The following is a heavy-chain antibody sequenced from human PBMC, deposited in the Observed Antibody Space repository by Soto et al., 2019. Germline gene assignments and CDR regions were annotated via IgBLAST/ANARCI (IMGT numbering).Heavy chain of an antibody. CDR1: GGSITSGDYY. V-gene: IGHV4-30-4*01. CDR3: ARGIPPTADYDFWHGYYTHDY. D-gene: IGHD3-3*01. Sequence: QVQFQESGPGLVKPSQTLSLTCTVSGGSITSGDYYWSWIRQPPGKGLEWIGYIYYSGSTYYSPSLRGRVTISVDTSKNQFSLKLYSVTAADTAVYYCARGIPPTADYDFWHGYYTHDYWGQGTLVTVSS. J-gene: IGHJ4*02. CDR2: IYYSGST.